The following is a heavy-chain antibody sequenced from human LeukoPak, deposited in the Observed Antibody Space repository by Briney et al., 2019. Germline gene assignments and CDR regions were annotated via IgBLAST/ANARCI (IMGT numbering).Heavy chain of an antibody. CDR1: GGSFSGYY. D-gene: IGHD6-19*01. J-gene: IGHJ5*02. Sequence: PSETLSLTCAVHGGSFSGYYWSWIRQPPGKGLEWIGEINHSGSTNYNPSLKSRVTISVDTSKNQFSLKLSSVTAADTAVYYCARGVSGWYGGVWFDPWGQGTLVTVSS. CDR2: INHSGST. CDR3: ARGVSGWYGGVWFDP. V-gene: IGHV4-34*01.